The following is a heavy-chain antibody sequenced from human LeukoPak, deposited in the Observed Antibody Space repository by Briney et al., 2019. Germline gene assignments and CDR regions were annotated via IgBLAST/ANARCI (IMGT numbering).Heavy chain of an antibody. D-gene: IGHD5-18*01. Sequence: PSETLSLTCTVSGGSISSSDYYWGWVRQPPGKGLEWIANIYYSGGSYSSPSLESRVTISSATSKNQFSVKLTSVTAADTAVYYCVRVGYAYGPVGNWFDPWGQGVPVTVSS. J-gene: IGHJ5*02. CDR1: GGSISSSDYY. CDR2: IYYSGGS. CDR3: VRVGYAYGPVGNWFDP. V-gene: IGHV4-39*01.